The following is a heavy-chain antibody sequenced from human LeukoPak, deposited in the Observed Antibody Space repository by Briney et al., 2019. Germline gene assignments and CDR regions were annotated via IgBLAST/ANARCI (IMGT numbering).Heavy chain of an antibody. CDR2: ITGSGGGT. D-gene: IGHD6-19*01. CDR1: GFTFNSYA. Sequence: PGGSLRLSCAASGFTFNSYAMSWVRQAPGKGLEWVSAITGSGGGTYYADSVKGRFTISRDNSKNTLYLQMNSLRAEDTAVHFCAKDRDIAVAGNDYWGQGTLVTVSS. J-gene: IGHJ4*02. V-gene: IGHV3-23*01. CDR3: AKDRDIAVAGNDY.